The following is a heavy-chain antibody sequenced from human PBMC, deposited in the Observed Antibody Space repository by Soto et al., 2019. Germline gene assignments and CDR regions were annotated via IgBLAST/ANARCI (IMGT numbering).Heavy chain of an antibody. CDR2: IYYSGRT. CDR1: GGSFSSYY. V-gene: IGHV4-59*01. J-gene: IGHJ4*02. D-gene: IGHD3-10*01. CDR3: ARDGHGSGSQAVDY. Sequence: SETLSLTCTVSGGSFSSYYWSWIRQPPGKGLEWIGHIYYSGRTNSNPSLKSRVTISVDTSKNQVSLKLSSVTAADTAVYYCARDGHGSGSQAVDYWGQGTLVTVSS.